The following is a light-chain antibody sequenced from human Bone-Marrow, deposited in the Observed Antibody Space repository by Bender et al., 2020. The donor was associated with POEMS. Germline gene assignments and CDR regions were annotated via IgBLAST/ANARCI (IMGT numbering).Light chain of an antibody. Sequence: QSALTQPPSASGSPGQSVTIPCTGTSSDVGGYNFVSWYQQHPGKAPKLLIYGVSNRPSGVPDRFSGSKSGNTASLTISGLQAEDEAEYWCSSFTSSSAHVLFGGGTKLTVL. CDR1: SSDVGGYNF. V-gene: IGLV2-14*01. J-gene: IGLJ2*01. CDR3: SSFTSSSAHVL. CDR2: GVS.